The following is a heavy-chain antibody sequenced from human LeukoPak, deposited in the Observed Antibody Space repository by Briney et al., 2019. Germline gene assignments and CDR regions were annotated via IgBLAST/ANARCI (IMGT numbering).Heavy chain of an antibody. Sequence: GASVKVSCKASGGTFSSYVISWVRQAPGQGLEWMGVIDPSGGSTSYAQRFQDRVTMTSDTSTSTVYMELSSLRSEDTAVYYCARGDGDSDSNGVLMGWFDPWGQGTLVTVSS. CDR3: ARGDGDSDSNGVLMGWFDP. D-gene: IGHD3-22*01. CDR2: IDPSGGST. CDR1: GGTFSSYV. V-gene: IGHV1-46*01. J-gene: IGHJ5*02.